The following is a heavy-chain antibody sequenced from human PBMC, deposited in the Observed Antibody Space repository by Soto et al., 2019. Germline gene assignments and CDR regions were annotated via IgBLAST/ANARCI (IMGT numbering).Heavy chain of an antibody. Sequence: PSETLSLTCIVSGESISSSSYYWGWIRQPPGKGLEWIGSIYYSGRTYYNPSFKSRVTISIDTSKNQFSLKLSSVTATDTAVYFCAKEEDSLTGYFNEYLDHWGQGTLVTVSS. D-gene: IGHD3-9*01. CDR2: IYYSGRT. J-gene: IGHJ4*02. V-gene: IGHV4-39*02. CDR3: AKEEDSLTGYFNEYLDH. CDR1: GESISSSSYY.